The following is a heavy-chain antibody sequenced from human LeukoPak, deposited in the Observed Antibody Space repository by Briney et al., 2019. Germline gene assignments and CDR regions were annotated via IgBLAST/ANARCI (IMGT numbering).Heavy chain of an antibody. V-gene: IGHV1-46*01. J-gene: IGHJ3*02. CDR3: ARDDTPMTPGSAFDI. D-gene: IGHD5-18*01. CDR1: GYTFTSYY. Sequence: ASVKVSCKASGYTFTSYYMHWVRQAPGQGLEWMGIINPSGGSTSYAQKFQGRVTMTRDTSTSTVYMELSSLRSEDTAVYYCARDDTPMTPGSAFDIWGQGTMVTVSS. CDR2: INPSGGST.